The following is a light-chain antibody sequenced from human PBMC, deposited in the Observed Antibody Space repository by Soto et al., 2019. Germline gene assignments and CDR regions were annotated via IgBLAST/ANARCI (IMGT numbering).Light chain of an antibody. Sequence: DIPMTQSPSTLSASIGARVIITCRASQSISSWLAWYQQRPGKAPKLLIFKASTLNGGVPSRFSGSRSVTEFALTITSLQRDEFASYYCQHYDTYPLPFGGGTKVEIQ. CDR1: QSISSW. J-gene: IGKJ4*01. CDR3: QHYDTYPLP. CDR2: KAS. V-gene: IGKV1-5*03.